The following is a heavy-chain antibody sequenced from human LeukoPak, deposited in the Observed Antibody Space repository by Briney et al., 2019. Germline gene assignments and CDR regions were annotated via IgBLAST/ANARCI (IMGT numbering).Heavy chain of an antibody. CDR3: ASRHYYDGSFDY. D-gene: IGHD3-22*01. V-gene: IGHV4-61*02. Sequence: PSVTLSLTCTVSGGSISSGSYYWSWIRQPAGKGLEWIGRIYTSGSTNYNPSLKSRVTISVDTSKNQFSLKLSSVTAADTAVYYCASRHYYDGSFDYWGQGTLVTVSS. J-gene: IGHJ4*02. CDR2: IYTSGST. CDR1: GGSISSGSYY.